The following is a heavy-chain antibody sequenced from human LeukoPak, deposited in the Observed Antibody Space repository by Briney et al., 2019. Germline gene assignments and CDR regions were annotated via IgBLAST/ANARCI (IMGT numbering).Heavy chain of an antibody. CDR1: GFTFSSYS. CDR3: ARYHYYASGSNDAFDI. Sequence: GGSLRLSCAASGFTFSSYSMNWVRQAPGKGLEWVSSISGSSSYIYYADSVKGRFNISRDNAKNSLYLQMNSLRAEDTAVYYCARYHYYASGSNDAFDIWGQGTMVTVSS. V-gene: IGHV3-21*01. J-gene: IGHJ3*02. CDR2: ISGSSSYI. D-gene: IGHD3-10*01.